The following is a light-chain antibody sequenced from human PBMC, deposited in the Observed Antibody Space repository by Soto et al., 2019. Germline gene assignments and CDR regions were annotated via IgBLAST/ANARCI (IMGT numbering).Light chain of an antibody. CDR1: QTISNW. V-gene: IGKV1-5*01. CDR3: QQYKDYWT. J-gene: IGKJ1*01. CDR2: DAS. Sequence: DIQMTQSPSTLSASVGDRVTITFRASQTISNWLAWYQQKPGQAPKLLIYDASSLEGGVPSRFSGSGSGTEFTLTISSLQPDDFATYYCQQYKDYWTFGQGTKVDIK.